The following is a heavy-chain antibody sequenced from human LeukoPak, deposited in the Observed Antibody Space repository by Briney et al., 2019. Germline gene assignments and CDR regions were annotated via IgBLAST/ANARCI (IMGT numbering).Heavy chain of an antibody. CDR1: GFTFDDYA. CDR2: ISWNSATI. V-gene: IGHV3-9*01. CDR3: AKDQYVWGSYRYTSIDY. J-gene: IGHJ4*02. Sequence: PGGSLRLSCAASGFTFDDYAMHWVRQSPGKGLEWVSGISWNSATIGYADSVKGRFTISRDNAKNTLYLQMNSLRAEDTAVYYCAKDQYVWGSYRYTSIDYWGQGTLVTVSS. D-gene: IGHD3-16*02.